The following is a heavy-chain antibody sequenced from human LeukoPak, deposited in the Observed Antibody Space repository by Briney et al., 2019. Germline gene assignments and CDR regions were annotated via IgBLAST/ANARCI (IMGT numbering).Heavy chain of an antibody. D-gene: IGHD6-19*01. J-gene: IGHJ6*02. V-gene: IGHV3-21*01. CDR2: ISSSSSYI. Sequence: PGGSLRLSCAASGFTFSSYSMNWVRQAPGKGLEWVSSISSSSSYIYYADSVKGRFTISRDNAKNSLYLQMNSLRAEDTAVYYCARDQRWLVPYYYYGMDVWGQGTPVTVSS. CDR1: GFTFSSYS. CDR3: ARDQRWLVPYYYYGMDV.